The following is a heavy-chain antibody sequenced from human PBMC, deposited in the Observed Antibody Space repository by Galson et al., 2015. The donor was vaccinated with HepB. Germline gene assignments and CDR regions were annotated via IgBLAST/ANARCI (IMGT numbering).Heavy chain of an antibody. CDR3: ARNQLVAGTLSWFDP. CDR1: GFTFSSYG. J-gene: IGHJ5*02. D-gene: IGHD6-19*01. Sequence: SLRLSCAASGFTFSSYGMHWVRQAPGKGLEWVAVISYDGSNKYYADSVKGRFTISRDNSKNTLYLQMNSLRAEDTAVYYCARNQLVAGTLSWFDPWGQGTLVTVSS. CDR2: ISYDGSNK. V-gene: IGHV3-30*03.